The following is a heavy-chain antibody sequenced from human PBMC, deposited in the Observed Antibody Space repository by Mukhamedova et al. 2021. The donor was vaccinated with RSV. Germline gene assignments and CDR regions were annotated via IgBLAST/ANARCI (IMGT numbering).Heavy chain of an antibody. CDR3: ARVGSWRNAFDI. J-gene: IGHJ3*02. Sequence: WSWIRQPPGKGLEWFGYIYYSGSTNYNPSLKSRVTISVDTSKNQFSLKLSSVTAADTAVYYCARVGSWRNAFDIWCQGTMVTVSS. CDR2: IYYSGST. D-gene: IGHD1-26*01. V-gene: IGHV4-59*01.